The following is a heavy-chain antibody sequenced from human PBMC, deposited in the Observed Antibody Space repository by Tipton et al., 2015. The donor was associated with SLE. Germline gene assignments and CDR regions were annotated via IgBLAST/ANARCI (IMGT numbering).Heavy chain of an antibody. CDR3: ARSDYCSGGRCYLDF. CDR2: IYYTGST. D-gene: IGHD2-15*01. J-gene: IGHJ4*02. CDR1: GDSISSNRNY. V-gene: IGHV4-39*01. Sequence: TLSLTCTVSGDSISSNRNYWGWIRQPPGKGLEWIGSIYYTGSTYYNPSLKSRVTISVDASKNQFSLKLSSVAAADTAVYYCARSDYCSGGRCYLDFWGQGTLVTVST.